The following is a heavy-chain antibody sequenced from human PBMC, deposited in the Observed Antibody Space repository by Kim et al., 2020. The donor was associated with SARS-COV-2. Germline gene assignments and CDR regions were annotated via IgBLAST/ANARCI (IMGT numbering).Heavy chain of an antibody. J-gene: IGHJ3*02. D-gene: IGHD6-13*01. V-gene: IGHV4-34*01. CDR3: ARGWTGIAAELDAFDI. Sequence: SLKRRVTISVHTYKNQFSLKQSSVTAADTAVYYCARGWTGIAAELDAFDIWGQGTMVTVSS.